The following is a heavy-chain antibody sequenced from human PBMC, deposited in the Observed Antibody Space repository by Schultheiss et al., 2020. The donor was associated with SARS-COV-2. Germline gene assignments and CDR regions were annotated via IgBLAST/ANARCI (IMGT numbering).Heavy chain of an antibody. CDR1: GFTFSSYG. Sequence: GGSLRLSCAASGFTFSSYGMHWVRQAPGKGLEWVAVIWYDGSNKYYADSVKGRFTISRDDSTNTLYLQMDSLKVEDTAVYYCTTHTWVWGQGTLVTVSS. D-gene: IGHD1-14*01. CDR3: TTHTWV. J-gene: IGHJ4*02. CDR2: IWYDGSNK. V-gene: IGHV3-33*08.